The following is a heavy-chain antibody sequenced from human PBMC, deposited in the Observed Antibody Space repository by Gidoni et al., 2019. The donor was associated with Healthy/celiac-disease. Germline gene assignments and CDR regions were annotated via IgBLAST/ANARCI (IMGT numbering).Heavy chain of an antibody. CDR1: GYSFTSYW. V-gene: IGHV5-51*01. J-gene: IGHJ3*02. CDR2: IYPGDSDT. CDR3: ARQKGIAADRGAFDI. D-gene: IGHD6-13*01. Sequence: EVQLVQSGAEVKKPGESLKISCQGSGYSFTSYWIGWVRQMPGQGLEWMGIIYPGDSDTRYSPSFQGQVTISADKSISTAYLQWSSLKASDTAMYYCARQKGIAADRGAFDIWGQGTMVTVSS.